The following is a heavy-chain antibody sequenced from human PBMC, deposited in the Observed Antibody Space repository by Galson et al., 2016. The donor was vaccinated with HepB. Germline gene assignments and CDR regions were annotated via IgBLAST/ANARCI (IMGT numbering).Heavy chain of an antibody. CDR2: IWYDGSNK. J-gene: IGHJ4*02. CDR3: ARDRATTTIDY. D-gene: IGHD1-26*01. Sequence: SLRLSCAASGFTFSSYGMHWVRQAPGKGLEWVAVIWYDGSNKYYADSVKGRFTISRDNSMNTLYLQMNSLRAEDTAVYYCARDRATTTIDYWGQGTLVTVSS. CDR1: GFTFSSYG. V-gene: IGHV3-33*01.